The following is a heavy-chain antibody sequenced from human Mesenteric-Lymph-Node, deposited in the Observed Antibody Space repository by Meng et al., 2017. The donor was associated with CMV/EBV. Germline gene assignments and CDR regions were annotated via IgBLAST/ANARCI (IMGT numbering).Heavy chain of an antibody. CDR2: VYYIGDT. CDR1: RGSVRSCKCY. Sequence: SRGSVRSCKCYWSWILQSPVKGLEWIGYVYYIGDTNYNPSLWSRVTLSVDTSKNQFFLNLSSVTAADTAVYYCARDLGGSYLYSFDYWGQGTLVTVSS. D-gene: IGHD1-26*01. V-gene: IGHV4-61*01. J-gene: IGHJ4*02. CDR3: ARDLGGSYLYSFDY.